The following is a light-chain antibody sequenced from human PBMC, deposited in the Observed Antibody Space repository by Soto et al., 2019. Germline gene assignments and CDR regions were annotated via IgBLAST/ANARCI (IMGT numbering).Light chain of an antibody. J-gene: IGKJ3*01. CDR3: QQYGSLFT. CDR2: GAS. CDR1: QSVSSSY. Sequence: EIVLTQSPGTLSLSPRERATLSCRASQSVSSSYLAWYQQKPGQAPRLLIYGASSRATGIPDRFSGSGSGTDFTLTISRLEPEVFAVYYCQQYGSLFTFGPGPKVDIK. V-gene: IGKV3-20*01.